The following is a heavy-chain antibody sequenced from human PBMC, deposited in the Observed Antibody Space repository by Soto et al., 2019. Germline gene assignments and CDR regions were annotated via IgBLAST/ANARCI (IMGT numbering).Heavy chain of an antibody. CDR3: ARVTSMVRGVIDNWFDP. Sequence: QVPLVQSGAEVKKPGSSVTVSCKASGGTFSSYAIHWVRQAPGQGLEWMGGIIPMVGPAKYAQRFQGRVTITADESTTTVYMELTSLTSQDTAVYYCARVTSMVRGVIDNWFDPWGHGTLVTVSS. D-gene: IGHD3-10*01. CDR2: IIPMVGPA. CDR1: GGTFSSYA. J-gene: IGHJ5*02. V-gene: IGHV1-69*01.